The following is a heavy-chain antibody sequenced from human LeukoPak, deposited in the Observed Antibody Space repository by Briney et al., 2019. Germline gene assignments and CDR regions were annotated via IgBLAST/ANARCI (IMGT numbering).Heavy chain of an antibody. CDR3: ARDSAYYGSGSYYRPQGHDY. CDR1: GFTFSSYS. J-gene: IGHJ4*02. V-gene: IGHV3-21*01. CDR2: ISSSSSYI. D-gene: IGHD3-10*01. Sequence: GGSLRLSCAASGFTFSSYSMNWVRQAPGKGLEWVTSISSSSSYIYYADSVKGRFTISRDNAKNSLYLQMNSLRAEDTAVYYCARDSAYYGSGSYYRPQGHDYWGQGTLVTVSS.